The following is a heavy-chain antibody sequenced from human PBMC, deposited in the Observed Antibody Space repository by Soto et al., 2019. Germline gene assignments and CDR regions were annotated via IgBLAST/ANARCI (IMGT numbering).Heavy chain of an antibody. CDR3: ARGGVGGWTGRHYYYYSGMDV. Sequence: SETLSLTCAVYGGSFSGYYWSWIRQPPGKGLEWIGEINHSGSTNYNPSLKSRVTISVDTSKNQFSLKLSSVTAADTAVYYCARGGVGGWTGRHYYYYSGMDVWGQGTTVTVSS. CDR2: INHSGST. CDR1: GGSFSGYY. D-gene: IGHD6-19*01. V-gene: IGHV4-34*01. J-gene: IGHJ6*02.